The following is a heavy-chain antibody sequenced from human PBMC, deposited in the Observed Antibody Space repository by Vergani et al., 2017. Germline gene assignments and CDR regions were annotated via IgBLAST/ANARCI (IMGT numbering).Heavy chain of an antibody. D-gene: IGHD3-10*01. V-gene: IGHV4-34*01. CDR2: ITHSGST. CDR3: ARVPITMVRGVINYYYYYMDV. Sequence: QVQLQQWGAGLLKPSETLSLTCAVYGGSFSGYYWSWIRQPPGKGLEWIGEITHSGSTNYNPSLKSRLTISVDTSKNQFSLKLSSVTAADTAVYYCARVPITMVRGVINYYYYYMDVWGKGTTVTVSS. CDR1: GGSFSGYY. J-gene: IGHJ6*03.